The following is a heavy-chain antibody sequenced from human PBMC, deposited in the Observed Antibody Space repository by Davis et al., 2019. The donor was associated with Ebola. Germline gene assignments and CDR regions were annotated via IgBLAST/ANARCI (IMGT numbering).Heavy chain of an antibody. V-gene: IGHV3-33*01. D-gene: IGHD5-18*01. CDR2: IWYDGSNK. CDR1: GFTFSSYG. CDR3: ARRYSWDGMDV. Sequence: GGSLRLSCAASGFTFSSYGMHWVRQAPGKGLEWVAVIWYDGSNKYYADYVKGRFTISRDNSKNTLYLQMNSLRAEDTAVYYCARRYSWDGMDVWGKGTTVTVSS. J-gene: IGHJ6*04.